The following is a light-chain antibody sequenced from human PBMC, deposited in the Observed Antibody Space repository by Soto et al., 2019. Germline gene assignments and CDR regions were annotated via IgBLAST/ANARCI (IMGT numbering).Light chain of an antibody. V-gene: IGKV1-5*03. CDR1: QGISNY. CDR3: QQYNNYPLT. CDR2: KAS. J-gene: IGKJ4*01. Sequence: DIQMTQSPSTLPASVGDRVSITCRASQGISNYLAWYQQKPGKAPKLLIYKASRFESGVPSRFSGSGSGTELTLTINSLQPDDFATYYCQQYNNYPLTFGGGTEVVIK.